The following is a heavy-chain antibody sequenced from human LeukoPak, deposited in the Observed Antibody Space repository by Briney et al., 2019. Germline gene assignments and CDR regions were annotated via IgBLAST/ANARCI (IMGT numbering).Heavy chain of an antibody. CDR1: GGSISSSNW. V-gene: IGHV4-4*02. CDR2: IYHSGST. D-gene: IGHD5-18*01. CDR3: ARMSSYSYGFSHNWFDP. J-gene: IGHJ5*02. Sequence: PSGTLSLTCAVSGGSISSSNWWSWVRQPPGKGLEWIGEIYHSGSTNYNPSLKSRVTISVDTSKNQFSLKLSSVTAADTAVYYCARMSSYSYGFSHNWFDPWGQGTLVTVSS.